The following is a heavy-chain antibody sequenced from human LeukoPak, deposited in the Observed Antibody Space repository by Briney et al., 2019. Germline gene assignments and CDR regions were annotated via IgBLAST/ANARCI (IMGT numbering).Heavy chain of an antibody. Sequence: PGGSLRLSCAASGFTFSTYYMNWVRQAPGKGLEWVSYISNSGSGIYYADSVKGRFTISRDNAKNSLYLQMNILRAEDTAVYYCVRDGPNWGQGTLVTVSS. CDR3: VRDGPN. J-gene: IGHJ4*02. CDR2: ISNSGSGI. D-gene: IGHD3/OR15-3a*01. V-gene: IGHV3-48*03. CDR1: GFTFSTYY.